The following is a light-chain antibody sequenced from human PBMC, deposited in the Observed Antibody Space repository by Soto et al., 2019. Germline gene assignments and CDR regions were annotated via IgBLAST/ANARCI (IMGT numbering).Light chain of an antibody. J-gene: IGLJ2*01. V-gene: IGLV2-14*03. CDR3: SSYTSSSTVL. Sequence: QSALTQPASVSGSPGQSITISCTGTSSDVGGYNFVSWYQQHPGKAPKFIIYDVRNRPSGVSNRFSGSRSGNTASLTISGLQAEDEADYYCSSYTSSSTVLFGGGTKLPVL. CDR2: DVR. CDR1: SSDVGGYNF.